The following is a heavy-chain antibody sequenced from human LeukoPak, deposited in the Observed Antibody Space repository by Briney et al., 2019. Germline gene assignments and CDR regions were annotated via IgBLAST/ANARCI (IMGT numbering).Heavy chain of an antibody. CDR2: IYPGDSDT. D-gene: IGHD2/OR15-2a*01. V-gene: IGHV5-51*01. CDR1: GYSFTNYW. CDR3: ARRGIRSEEYDY. J-gene: IGHJ4*02. Sequence: GESLKISCKGSGYSFTNYWIGLVRQMPGKGLEWMGIIYPGDSDTRYSPSYQGQVTISADKSINTAYLHWSSLKASDTANYYCARRGIRSEEYDYWGQGTLVTVSS.